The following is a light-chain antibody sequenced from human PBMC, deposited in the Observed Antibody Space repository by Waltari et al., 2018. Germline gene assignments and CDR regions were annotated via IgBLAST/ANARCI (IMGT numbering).Light chain of an antibody. J-gene: IGKJ2*02. V-gene: IGKV4-1*01. Sequence: DIVMTQSPDSLAVSLGERATINCKSSQSVLYSSNNKNNLAWYQQKPGQPPKLLIYWASTRESGVPDRFSGSGSGTDFTLTISSLQAEDVAVYYCQQYYSTPGTFGQGTKLEIK. CDR1: QSVLYSSNNKNN. CDR3: QQYYSTPGT. CDR2: WAS.